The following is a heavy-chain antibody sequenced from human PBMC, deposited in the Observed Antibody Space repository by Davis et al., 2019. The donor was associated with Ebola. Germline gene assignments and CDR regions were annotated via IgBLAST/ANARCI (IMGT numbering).Heavy chain of an antibody. CDR2: INPSGGST. CDR3: ARGGYYDILTGAHYYYYGMDV. J-gene: IGHJ6*02. Sequence: ASVKVSCKASGYTFTSYYMHWVRQAPGQGLEWMGIINPSGGSTSYAQKFQGRVTMTRDTSTSTVYMELSSLRSEDTAVYYCARGGYYDILTGAHYYYYGMDVWGQGTTVTVSS. V-gene: IGHV1-46*01. CDR1: GYTFTSYY. D-gene: IGHD3-9*01.